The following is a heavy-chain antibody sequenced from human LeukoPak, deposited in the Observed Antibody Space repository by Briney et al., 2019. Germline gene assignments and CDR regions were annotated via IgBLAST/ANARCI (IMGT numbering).Heavy chain of an antibody. J-gene: IGHJ4*02. V-gene: IGHV1-24*01. Sequence: ASVKVSCKVSGYTLTELSMHWVRQAPGKGLEWMGGFDPEDGETIYAQKFQGRVTMTEDTSTDTAYMELSSLRSEDTAVYYCATELSSSWLKSLDYWGQGTLVTVSS. D-gene: IGHD6-13*01. CDR1: GYTLTELS. CDR3: ATELSSSWLKSLDY. CDR2: FDPEDGET.